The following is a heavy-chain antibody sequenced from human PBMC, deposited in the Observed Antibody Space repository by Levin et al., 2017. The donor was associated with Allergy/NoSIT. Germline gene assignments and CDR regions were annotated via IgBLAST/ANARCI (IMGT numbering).Heavy chain of an antibody. CDR3: ARDAGYSSGWYNSWYFDL. V-gene: IGHV3-30-3*01. Sequence: LSLTCAASGFTFSSYAMHWVRQAPGKGLEWVAVISYDGSNKYYADSVKGRFTISRDNSKNTLYLQMNSLRAEDTAVYYCARDAGYSSGWYNSWYFDLWGRGTLVTVSS. CDR1: GFTFSSYA. J-gene: IGHJ2*01. D-gene: IGHD6-19*01. CDR2: ISYDGSNK.